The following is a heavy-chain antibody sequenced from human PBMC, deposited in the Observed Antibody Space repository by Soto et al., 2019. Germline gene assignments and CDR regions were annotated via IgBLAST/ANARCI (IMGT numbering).Heavy chain of an antibody. CDR3: AKDQSNSNPLYYFDF. CDR1: GFTFSIYA. CDR2: MSRTGDNT. Sequence: PGGFLRLSCAASGFTFSIYAMTWVRQSPGKGLVWVSSMSRTGDNTYYADSVKGRFTISRDNSKNTLYLQMNSLRAEDTAIYYCAKDQSNSNPLYYFDFWGPGTLVTVSS. J-gene: IGHJ4*02. D-gene: IGHD3-22*01. V-gene: IGHV3-23*01.